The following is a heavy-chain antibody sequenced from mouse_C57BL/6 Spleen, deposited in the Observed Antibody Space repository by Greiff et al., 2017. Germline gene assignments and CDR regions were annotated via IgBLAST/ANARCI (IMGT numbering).Heavy chain of an antibody. J-gene: IGHJ4*01. V-gene: IGHV1-55*01. CDR2: IYPGSGST. CDR3: AKRLGLGAMDY. D-gene: IGHD4-1*01. CDR1: GYTFTSYW. Sequence: HVQLQQPGAELVKPGASVKMSCKASGYTFTSYWITWVQQRPGPGLEWIGDIYPGSGSTNSNEKVKSKATLTVATYSSTAYIQLSSLTYEDTAVYYGAKRLGLGAMDYWGQGTSVTVSS.